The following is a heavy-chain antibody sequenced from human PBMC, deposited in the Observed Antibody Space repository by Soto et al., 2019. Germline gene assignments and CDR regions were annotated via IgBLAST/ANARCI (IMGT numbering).Heavy chain of an antibody. CDR1: TGSLNFYY. CDR2: IYYRGTT. V-gene: IGHV4-59*12. J-gene: IGHJ5*02. Sequence: ASETLSLTCNVSTGSLNFYYCGWIRQLPGKELEWIGNIYYRGTTNYSPSMQGRVTMSIDTSKNQFSLMLTSVADADTAVYYCTRVATAVPSWGRGVLVTVSS. CDR3: TRVATAVPS. D-gene: IGHD5-18*01.